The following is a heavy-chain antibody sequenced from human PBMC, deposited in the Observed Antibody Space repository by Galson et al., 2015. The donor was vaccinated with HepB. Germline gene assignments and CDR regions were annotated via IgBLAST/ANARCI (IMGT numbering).Heavy chain of an antibody. J-gene: IGHJ2*01. Sequence: PLRLSCAASGFTFSSYAMHWVRQAPGKGLEWVAVISYDGSNKYYADSVKGRFTISRDNSKNTLYLQMNSLRAEDTAVYYCARDGDSSGWLDCYFDLWGRGTLVTVSS. D-gene: IGHD6-19*01. CDR3: ARDGDSSGWLDCYFDL. CDR2: ISYDGSNK. CDR1: GFTFSSYA. V-gene: IGHV3-30-3*01.